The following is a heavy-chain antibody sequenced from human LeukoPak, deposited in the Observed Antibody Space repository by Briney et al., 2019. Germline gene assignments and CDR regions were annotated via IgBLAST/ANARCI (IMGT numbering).Heavy chain of an antibody. D-gene: IGHD3-22*01. CDR1: GGTFSSYA. CDR2: IIPIFGTA. V-gene: IGHV1-69*05. J-gene: IGHJ4*02. Sequence: ASVKVSCKASGGTFSSYAISWVRQAPEQGLEWMGRIIPIFGTANYAQKFQGRVTITTDESTSTAYMELSSLRSEDTAVYYCARTDSSGYLTDYWGQGTLVTVSS. CDR3: ARTDSSGYLTDY.